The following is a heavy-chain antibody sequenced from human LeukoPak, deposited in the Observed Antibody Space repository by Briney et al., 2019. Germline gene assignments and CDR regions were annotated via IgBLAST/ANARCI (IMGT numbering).Heavy chain of an antibody. CDR3: ARQGFDSGFDY. CDR1: GFSFSRYY. CDR2: LFSGGDT. D-gene: IGHD2-21*01. V-gene: IGHV3-66*04. Sequence: GGSLRLSCTASGFSFSRYYMSWVRQAPGKGLEWISVLFSGGDTYYADSVKDRFGVSRDSSSETLFLQMNSLRVDDTAVYYCARQGFDSGFDYWDHGTTVTDSS. J-gene: IGHJ4*01.